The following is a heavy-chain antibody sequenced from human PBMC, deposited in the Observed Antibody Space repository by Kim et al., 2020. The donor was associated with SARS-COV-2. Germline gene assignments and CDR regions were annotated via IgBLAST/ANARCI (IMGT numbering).Heavy chain of an antibody. CDR1: GYTFTSYD. CDR3: ARPVVMATITDAFDN. V-gene: IGHV1-8*01. D-gene: IGHD5-12*01. CDR2: MNPNSGNT. J-gene: IGHJ3*02. Sequence: ASVKVSCKASGYTFTSYDINWVRQATGQGLEWMGWMNPNSGNTDYAQKFQGRVTMTRNTSISTAYMELSSLRSEDTAVYYCARPVVMATITDAFDNWGQGTMVTVSS.